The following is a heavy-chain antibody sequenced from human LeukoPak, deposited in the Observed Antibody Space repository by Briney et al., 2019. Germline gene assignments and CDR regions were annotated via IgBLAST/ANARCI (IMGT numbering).Heavy chain of an antibody. V-gene: IGHV4-59*01. Sequence: SETLSLTCTVSGGSITYYHWSWIRQPPGKGLEWIASIYDSGSTNYNPSLKSRVSISVDTSKDQFSLRLNSVTAADTAVYYCARTLPTSSHYYYHGLDVWGQGTTVTVSS. J-gene: IGHJ6*02. CDR1: GGSITYYH. CDR3: ARTLPTSSHYYYHGLDV. D-gene: IGHD6-13*01. CDR2: IYDSGST.